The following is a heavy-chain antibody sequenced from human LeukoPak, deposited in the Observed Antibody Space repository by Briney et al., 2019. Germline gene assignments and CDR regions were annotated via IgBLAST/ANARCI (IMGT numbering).Heavy chain of an antibody. CDR1: GYTFTSYG. CDR3: ARESGAYDSSGYYVY. D-gene: IGHD3-22*01. CDR2: IGAYNGNT. J-gene: IGHJ4*02. Sequence: ASVKVSCKASGYTFTSYGISWVRQAPGQGLEWMGWIGAYNGNTNYAQKLQGRVTMTTDTSTSTAYMELRSLRSDDTAVYYCARESGAYDSSGYYVYWGQGTLVTVSS. V-gene: IGHV1-18*01.